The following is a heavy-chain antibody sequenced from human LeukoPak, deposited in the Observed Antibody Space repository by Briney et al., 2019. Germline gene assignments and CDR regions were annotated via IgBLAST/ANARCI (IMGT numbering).Heavy chain of an antibody. CDR2: VQSSGRT. Sequence: SETLSLTCTLSSGSISDYYWTWLRQAPEKGLEWIGFVQSSGRTDYSPSLRSRVTISLDTSKKQLSLELRSVTAADTAVYYCARPGGDFYSYASDLWGQGAMVTVS. J-gene: IGHJ3*01. CDR1: SGSISDYY. CDR3: ARPGGDFYSYASDL. V-gene: IGHV4-4*09. D-gene: IGHD2-21*02.